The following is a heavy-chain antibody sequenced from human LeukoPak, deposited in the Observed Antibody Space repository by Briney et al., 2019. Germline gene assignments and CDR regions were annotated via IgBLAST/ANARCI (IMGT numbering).Heavy chain of an antibody. V-gene: IGHV1-46*01. CDR1: GYSFTSNY. CDR3: ARDQEAFDY. Sequence: ASLKVSCKASGYSFTSNYIHWVRQAPGQGLEWMGMIYPRDGSTSYAQKFQGRVSVTRDTSTSTVHMELSGLRSEDTAVYYCARDQEAFDYRGQGTLVTVSS. CDR2: IYPRDGST. J-gene: IGHJ4*02.